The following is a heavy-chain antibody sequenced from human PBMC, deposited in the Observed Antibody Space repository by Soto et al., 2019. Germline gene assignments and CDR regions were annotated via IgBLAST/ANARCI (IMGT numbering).Heavy chain of an antibody. D-gene: IGHD2-15*01. CDR2: ISAYNGNT. J-gene: IGHJ3*02. V-gene: IGHV1-18*01. CDR1: GYTFTSYG. CDR3: GRGGGYCSGGSCYSGRGPAFDI. Sequence: ASVKVSCKASGYTFTSYGISWVRQAPGQGLEWMGWISAYNGNTNYAQKLQGRVTMTTDTSTSTAYMELRSLRSDDTAVYYCGRGGGYCSGGSCYSGRGPAFDIWGQGTMVTVSS.